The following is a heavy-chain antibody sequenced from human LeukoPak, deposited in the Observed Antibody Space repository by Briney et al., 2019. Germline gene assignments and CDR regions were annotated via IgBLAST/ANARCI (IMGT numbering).Heavy chain of an antibody. D-gene: IGHD3-3*01. CDR1: GGSISSSSYY. V-gene: IGHV4-39*01. CDR3: ARHAGYDFWSGYSIDC. J-gene: IGHJ4*02. CDR2: IYYSGST. Sequence: SETLSLTCTVSGGSISSSSYYWGWIRQPPGKGLEWIGSIYYSGSTYYNPSLKSRVTISVDTSKNQFSLKLSSVTAADTAVYYCARHAGYDFWSGYSIDCWGQGTLVTVSS.